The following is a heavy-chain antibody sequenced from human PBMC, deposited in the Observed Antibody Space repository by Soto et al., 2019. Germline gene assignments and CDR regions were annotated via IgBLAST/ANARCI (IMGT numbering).Heavy chain of an antibody. CDR1: GFTFSDYY. Sequence: GGSLRLSCAASGFTFSDYYMSWIRQAPGKGLEWVSYISSSDSTIYYADSVKGRFTISRDNAKNSLYLQMNSLRAEDTAVYYCARHHSSWYAFDIWGQGTMVTVSS. V-gene: IGHV3-11*01. D-gene: IGHD6-13*01. J-gene: IGHJ3*02. CDR2: ISSSDSTI. CDR3: ARHHSSWYAFDI.